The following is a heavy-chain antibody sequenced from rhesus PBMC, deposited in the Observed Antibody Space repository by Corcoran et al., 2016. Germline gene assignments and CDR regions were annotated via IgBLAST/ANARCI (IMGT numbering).Heavy chain of an antibody. CDR3: ARWNDYGTTNYGLDS. V-gene: IGHV4-65*01. D-gene: IGHD4-29*01. CDR1: GGSISSNNW. J-gene: IGHJ6*01. Sequence: QVQLQESGPGQVKPSETLSLTCAVSGGSISSNNWWSWIRQPPGKGLEWIGYISGTSGSTYTNPSVKRLVNRSVDTSNNQCSRKLSVVTAADTAVYYCARWNDYGTTNYGLDSWGLGVVVTVSS. CDR2: ISGTSGST.